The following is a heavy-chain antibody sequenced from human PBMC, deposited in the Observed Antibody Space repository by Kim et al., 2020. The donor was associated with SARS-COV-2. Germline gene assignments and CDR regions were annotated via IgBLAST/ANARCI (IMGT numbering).Heavy chain of an antibody. CDR1: GFTFSSYS. J-gene: IGHJ5*02. CDR2: ISSSSSTI. V-gene: IGHV3-48*02. CDR3: ARGPYYGSGTEYDFGP. Sequence: GGSLRLSCAASGFTFSSYSMNWVRQAPGKGLEWVSYISSSSSTIYYADSVKGRFTISRDNAKNSLYLQMNSLRDEDTAVYYCARGPYYGSGTEYDFGPWGQEPWSPSPQ. D-gene: IGHD3-10*01.